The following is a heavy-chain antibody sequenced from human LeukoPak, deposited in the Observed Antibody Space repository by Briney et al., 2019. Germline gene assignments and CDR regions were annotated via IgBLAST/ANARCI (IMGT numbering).Heavy chain of an antibody. CDR1: GFTFINYD. CDR3: VRAGYSSGWYRFDY. J-gene: IGHJ4*02. Sequence: GGSLRLSCVASGFTFINYDMHWVRQATGKGLEWVSSIGPTGESYYPGSVKGRLTISRENARNSLHLQMTSLKVEDTAVYYCVRAGYSSGWYRFDYWGQGILVTVSS. CDR2: IGPTGES. D-gene: IGHD6-19*01. V-gene: IGHV3-13*01.